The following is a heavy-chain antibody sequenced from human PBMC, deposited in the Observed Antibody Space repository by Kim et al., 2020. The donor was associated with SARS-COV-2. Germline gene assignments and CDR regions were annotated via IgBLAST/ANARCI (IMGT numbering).Heavy chain of an antibody. D-gene: IGHD5-12*01. CDR3: ARLVRGYSGYDNWYFDL. CDR1: GYSFTSYW. V-gene: IGHV5-51*01. CDR2: IYPGDSDT. Sequence: GESLKISRKGSGYSFTSYWIGWVRQMPGKGLEWMGIIYPGDSDTRYSPSFQGQVTISADKSISTAYLQWSSLKASDTAMYYCARLVRGYSGYDNWYFDLWGRGTLVTVSS. J-gene: IGHJ2*01.